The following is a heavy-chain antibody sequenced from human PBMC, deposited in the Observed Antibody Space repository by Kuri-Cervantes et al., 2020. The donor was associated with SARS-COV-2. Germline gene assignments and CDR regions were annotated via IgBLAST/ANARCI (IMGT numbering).Heavy chain of an antibody. CDR1: GGSISSYY. V-gene: IGHV4-4*07. CDR2: IYTSGST. D-gene: IGHD4-23*01. J-gene: IGHJ4*02. CDR3: ARDLGWGNPDY. Sequence: GSLRLSCTVSGGSISSYYWTWIRRPAGKGLEWIGRIYTSGSTNYNPSLKSRVTMSVDTSKNQFSLRLSSVTAADTAVYYCARDLGWGNPDYWGQGTLVTVSS.